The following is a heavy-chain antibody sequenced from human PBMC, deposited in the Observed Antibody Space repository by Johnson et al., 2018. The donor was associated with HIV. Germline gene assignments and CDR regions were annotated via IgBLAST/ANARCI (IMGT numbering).Heavy chain of an antibody. J-gene: IGHJ3*02. V-gene: IGHV3-43*01. CDR1: GFTFDDYT. D-gene: IGHD3-22*01. CDR2: ISWDGGST. CDR3: AKETIVGYYDDSSGYYGVYDAFDI. Sequence: VQLVESGGVVVQPGGSLRLSCAASGFTFDDYTIHWVRQAPGKGLEWVSLISWDGGSTYYADSVKGRFTIYRDNSKNSLQLQRNSMRTEDTALYYCAKETIVGYYDDSSGYYGVYDAFDIWGQGTMVTVSS.